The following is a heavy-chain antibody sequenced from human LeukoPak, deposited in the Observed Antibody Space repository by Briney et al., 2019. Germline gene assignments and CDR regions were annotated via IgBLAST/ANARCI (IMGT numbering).Heavy chain of an antibody. Sequence: ASETLSLTCTVSGYSISSGYYWGWIRQPPGKGLEWIGSIYHSGSTYYNPSLKSRVTISVDTSKNQFSLKLSSVTAADTAVYYCARVATFDWLLYNEYYFDYWGQGTLITVSS. J-gene: IGHJ4*02. D-gene: IGHD3-9*01. CDR2: IYHSGST. V-gene: IGHV4-38-2*02. CDR1: GYSISSGYY. CDR3: ARVATFDWLLYNEYYFDY.